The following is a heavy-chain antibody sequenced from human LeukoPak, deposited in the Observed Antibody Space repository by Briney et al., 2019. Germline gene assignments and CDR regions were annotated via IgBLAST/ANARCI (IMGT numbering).Heavy chain of an antibody. CDR1: GYTFTSYD. V-gene: IGHV1-8*03. CDR2: MNPNSGST. Sequence: GASVKVSCKASGYTFTSYDINWVRQAPGQGLEWMGWMNPNSGSTSYAQKFQGRVTITRNTSISTAYMELSGLRSEDTAVYYCARGRSTGYPYYFEYWGQGTLVTVSS. J-gene: IGHJ4*02. CDR3: ARGRSTGYPYYFEY. D-gene: IGHD5-12*01.